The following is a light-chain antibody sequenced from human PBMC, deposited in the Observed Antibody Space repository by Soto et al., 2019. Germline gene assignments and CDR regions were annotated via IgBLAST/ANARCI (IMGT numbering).Light chain of an antibody. CDR2: DVS. J-gene: IGLJ1*01. V-gene: IGLV2-14*01. CDR1: SSDVGGYNY. Sequence: QSALTQPASVSGSPGQSITISCTGTSSDVGGYNYVSWYQQHPGKAPKLMIYDVSNRPSGVSNRFSGSKSGNTASLTISGLRAEDEDDYYCSSYTSSSTRGGVFGTGTKLTVL. CDR3: SSYTSSSTRGGV.